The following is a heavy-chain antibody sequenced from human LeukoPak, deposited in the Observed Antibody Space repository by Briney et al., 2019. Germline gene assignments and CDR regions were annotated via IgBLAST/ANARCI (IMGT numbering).Heavy chain of an antibody. D-gene: IGHD1-26*01. CDR1: GFTFSSYS. J-gene: IGHJ4*02. CDR2: ISSSSTI. Sequence: PGGSLRLSCAASGFTFSSYSMNWVRQAPGKGLEWVSYISSSSTIYYADSVKGRFTISRDNAKSSLYLQMNSLRAEDTAVYYCASPQWDYWGQGTLVTVSS. CDR3: ASPQWDY. V-gene: IGHV3-48*01.